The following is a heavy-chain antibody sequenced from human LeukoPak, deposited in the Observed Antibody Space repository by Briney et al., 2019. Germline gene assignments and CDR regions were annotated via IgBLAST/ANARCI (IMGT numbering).Heavy chain of an antibody. J-gene: IGHJ4*02. D-gene: IGHD6-13*01. Sequence: PGGSLRLSCAASGFTFSNYGMAWVRQAPGQGLEWVSVISATGKTTNYADSVKGRFTISRDNSRNTLYLQMNSLRAEDTALYYCATDSSPDYWGQGTQVTVSS. CDR3: ATDSSPDY. CDR2: ISATGKTT. V-gene: IGHV3-23*01. CDR1: GFTFSNYG.